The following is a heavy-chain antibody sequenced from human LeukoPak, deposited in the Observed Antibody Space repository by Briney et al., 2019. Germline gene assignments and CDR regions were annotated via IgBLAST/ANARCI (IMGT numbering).Heavy chain of an antibody. D-gene: IGHD4-17*01. V-gene: IGHV3-23*01. CDR3: AKGDGDYGFDY. J-gene: IGHJ4*02. CDR2: ISGSGGST. Sequence: PGGSLRLSCAASGFTFSSDWMHWVRQAPGKGLEWVSAISGSGGSTYYADSVKGRFTISRDNSKNTLYLQMNSLRAEDTAVYYCAKGDGDYGFDYWGQGTLVTASS. CDR1: GFTFSSDW.